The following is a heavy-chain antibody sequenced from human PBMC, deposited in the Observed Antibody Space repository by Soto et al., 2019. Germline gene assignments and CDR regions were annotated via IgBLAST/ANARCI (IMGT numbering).Heavy chain of an antibody. V-gene: IGHV1-2*02. CDR2: INPNSGGT. D-gene: IGHD2-15*01. CDR3: ASGDCSGGSCYSELHY. J-gene: IGHJ4*02. Sequence: ASVKVSCKASGYTFTGYYMHWVRQAPGQGLEWMGWINPNSGGTNYAQKFQGRVTMTRDTSISTAYMELSRLRSDDTAVYYCASGDCSGGSCYSELHYWGQGTLVTVSS. CDR1: GYTFTGYY.